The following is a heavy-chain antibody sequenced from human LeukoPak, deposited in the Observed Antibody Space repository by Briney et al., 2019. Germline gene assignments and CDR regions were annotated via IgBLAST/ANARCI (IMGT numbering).Heavy chain of an antibody. CDR1: GFTFDDYA. CDR3: EKPPYSRGSLTGSAL. J-gene: IGHJ4*02. CDR2: ISWNSGTI. Sequence: GGSLRLSCAASGFTFDDYAMHWVRQVPGKGLEWVSGISWNSGTIGYADSVKGRFTISRDNAKNSLYLQMNSLRAEDTALYYCEKPPYSRGSLTGSALGGREPRVTVPS. D-gene: IGHD3-16*01. V-gene: IGHV3-9*01.